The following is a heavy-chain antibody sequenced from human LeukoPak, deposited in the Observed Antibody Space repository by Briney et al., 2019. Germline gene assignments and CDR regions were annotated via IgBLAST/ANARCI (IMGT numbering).Heavy chain of an antibody. Sequence: GGSLRLSCVASGFTFSSWMHWVRQDPRKGLVRVSRINADGRNINYADSVRGRFTISRDNAKNTLYLQMNTLRVEDTAVYYCTRDLMDYDVSTGLHHYYMDVWGQGTTVTVSS. CDR2: INADGRNI. J-gene: IGHJ6*02. CDR3: TRDLMDYDVSTGLHHYYMDV. V-gene: IGHV3-74*01. CDR1: GFTFSSW. D-gene: IGHD3-9*01.